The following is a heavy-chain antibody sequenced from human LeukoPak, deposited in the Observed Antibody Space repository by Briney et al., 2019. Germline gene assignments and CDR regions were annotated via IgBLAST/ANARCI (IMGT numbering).Heavy chain of an antibody. J-gene: IGHJ4*02. D-gene: IGHD3-22*01. CDR1: GHSFTTYG. Sequence: ASVKVSCKASGHSFTTYGISWLRQAPGHGLEWIAWISVYNGNTNYADKVRGRVLVTTDISATTAYLELKSLRYDDTGVYYCAKMDSDSSGFFSNWGQGTPVTVSS. V-gene: IGHV1-18*01. CDR2: ISVYNGNT. CDR3: AKMDSDSSGFFSN.